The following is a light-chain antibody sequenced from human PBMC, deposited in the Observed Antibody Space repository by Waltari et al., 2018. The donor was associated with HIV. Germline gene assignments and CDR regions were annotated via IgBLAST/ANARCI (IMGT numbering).Light chain of an antibody. CDR3: QSYDTDLKSGV. CDR1: SSNIGAGYD. Sequence: QSVLTQPPSVSGAPGQRVTISCPGSSSNIGAGYDVQRYQQLPGAAPKLLIFGADIRPSGVPDRFSGSKSGRSASLAISGLQSDDEADYFCQSYDTDLKSGVFGGGTKVTVL. J-gene: IGLJ3*02. CDR2: GAD. V-gene: IGLV1-40*01.